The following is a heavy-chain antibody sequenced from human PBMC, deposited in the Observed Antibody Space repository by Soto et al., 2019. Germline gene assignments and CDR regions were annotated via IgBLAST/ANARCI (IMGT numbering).Heavy chain of an antibody. D-gene: IGHD3-3*01. CDR2: IYWDDDK. Sequence: QITLNESGPTPVKPRQTLTLTCTFSGFSLTTSGVGVGWIRQSPGKAPEWLALIYWDDDKRYSPSLKSRLTITKDTSKNQVVLTMADLHPADTATYYCAHRVLRTVFGLVTTTAIYFDFWGQGTPVAVSS. J-gene: IGHJ4*02. CDR1: GFSLTTSGVG. V-gene: IGHV2-5*02. CDR3: AHRVLRTVFGLVTTTAIYFDF.